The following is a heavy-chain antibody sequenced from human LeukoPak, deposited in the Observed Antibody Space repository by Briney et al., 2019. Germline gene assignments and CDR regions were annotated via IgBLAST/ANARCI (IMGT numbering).Heavy chain of an antibody. CDR2: IYPDNSRT. CDR1: GYGFFAYW. CDR3: ARGGIPASGAGGADFDY. J-gene: IGHJ4*02. Sequence: GESLKISCKGSGYGFFAYWIGWVRQTPGKGLDWMGIIYPDNSRTIYSPSFQGQVTISADKSISTAYLQWSRLKAPDTAMYYCARGGIPASGAGGADFDYWGQGTLVTVSS. V-gene: IGHV5-51*01. D-gene: IGHD6-13*01.